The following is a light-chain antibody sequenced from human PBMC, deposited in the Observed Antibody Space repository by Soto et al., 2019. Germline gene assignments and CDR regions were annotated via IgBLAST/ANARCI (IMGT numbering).Light chain of an antibody. CDR1: QSVSSRD. Sequence: EIVLTQSPGTLSLSPGERATLSCRASQSVSSRDLAWYQQKPGQAPRLLIYDASSRATGIPDRFSGSGSGTDFTLTISRLEPEDFAVYFCQHYGISRTFGQGTKAEIK. V-gene: IGKV3-20*01. CDR3: QHYGISRT. J-gene: IGKJ1*01. CDR2: DAS.